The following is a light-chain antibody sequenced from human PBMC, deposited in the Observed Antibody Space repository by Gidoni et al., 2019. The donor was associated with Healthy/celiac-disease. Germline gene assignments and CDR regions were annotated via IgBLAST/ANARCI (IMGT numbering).Light chain of an antibody. CDR3: QQSYSTPLT. Sequence: DIQMTKSPSSLSASVGDRVTITCRASQSISSYLNWYQQTPGKAPKLLIYAASSLQSGVPSRFSGSGSGTDFPLTISSLQPEDSATYYCQQSYSTPLTFGGGTQVEIK. V-gene: IGKV1-39*01. CDR1: QSISSY. J-gene: IGKJ4*01. CDR2: AAS.